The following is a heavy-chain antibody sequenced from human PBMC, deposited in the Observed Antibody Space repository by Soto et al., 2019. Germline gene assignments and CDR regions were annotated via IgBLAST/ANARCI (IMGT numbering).Heavy chain of an antibody. Sequence: SETLSLTCTVSGDSISTFYWGWMRQSPGKELEWIGYVYYTGSTNYNPSLKSRVTISVDRSKNQFSLKLTSANVADTAVYYCARGRTVRNYADDSSDYFYFFDYWGQGTQVTVSS. D-gene: IGHD3-22*01. CDR1: GDSISTFY. J-gene: IGHJ4*02. V-gene: IGHV4-59*01. CDR3: ARGRTVRNYADDSSDYFYFFDY. CDR2: VYYTGST.